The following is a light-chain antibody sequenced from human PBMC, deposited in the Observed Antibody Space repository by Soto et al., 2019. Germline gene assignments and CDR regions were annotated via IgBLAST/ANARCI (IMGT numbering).Light chain of an antibody. CDR3: QQSYSTPRT. CDR2: AAS. J-gene: IGKJ1*01. V-gene: IGKV1-39*01. CDR1: QSISNY. Sequence: DIQMTQSPSSLSASVGDRVTITCRASQSISNYLNWYKQKPGKAPKLLMFAASSLQSGVPSMFSGGGSGTDFTLTISSLQPEDFATYYCQQSYSTPRTFGQGTKVEIK.